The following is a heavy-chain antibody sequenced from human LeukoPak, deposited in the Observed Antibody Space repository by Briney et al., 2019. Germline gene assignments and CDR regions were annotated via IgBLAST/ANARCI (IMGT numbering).Heavy chain of an antibody. J-gene: IGHJ2*01. D-gene: IGHD6-19*01. V-gene: IGHV1-46*03. CDR1: GYTFTSYY. CDR2: INPSGGST. CDR3: ARDYEPRRGWYGARDWYFDL. Sequence: ASVKVSCKASGYTFTSYYMHWVRHAPGQGLEWMGIINPSGGSTSYAQKFQGRVTMTRDTSTSTVYMELSSLRSEDTAVYYCARDYEPRRGWYGARDWYFDLWGRGTLVTVSS.